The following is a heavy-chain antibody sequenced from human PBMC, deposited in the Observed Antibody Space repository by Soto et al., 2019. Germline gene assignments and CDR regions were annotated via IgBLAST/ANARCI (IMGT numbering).Heavy chain of an antibody. J-gene: IGHJ4*02. V-gene: IGHV1-18*04. CDR1: GYTFTSYG. D-gene: IGHD2-15*01. CDR2: ISAYNGNT. Sequence: QVQLVQSGAEVKKPGASVKVSCKASGYTFTSYGISWVRQAPGQGLEWMGWISAYNGNTNYAQKLQGRVTMTTDTSTSTAYRELRSLRSDDTAVYYCARDLDVVVVAVNYFGYWGQGTLVTVSS. CDR3: ARDLDVVVVAVNYFGY.